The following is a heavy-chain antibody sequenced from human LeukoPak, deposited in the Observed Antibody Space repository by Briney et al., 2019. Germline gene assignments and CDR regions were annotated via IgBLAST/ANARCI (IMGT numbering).Heavy chain of an antibody. CDR2: ISDDGSKK. Sequence: GGSLRLSCAASGFTFSSYWMSWVRQAPGKGLEWVAVISDDGSKKYYADSVKGRFTISRDNSKNMLYLQMNSLRAEDTALYYCANRDSDYWGQGTLVTVSS. J-gene: IGHJ4*02. CDR3: ANRDSDY. CDR1: GFTFSSYW. V-gene: IGHV3-30*18.